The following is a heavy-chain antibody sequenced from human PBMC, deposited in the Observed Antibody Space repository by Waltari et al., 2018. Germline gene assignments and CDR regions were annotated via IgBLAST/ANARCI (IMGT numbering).Heavy chain of an antibody. J-gene: IGHJ4*02. CDR1: GLTFSSNA. CDR3: AKAPTKDTTGDYRDY. CDR2: MTSGGDT. V-gene: IGHV3-23*01. Sequence: EVQLLESGGGLVQPGGSLRLSCAASGLTFSSNAMSWVRQAPGKGLEGVSAMTSGGDTYYADSVKCRFTISRDNSKNTLSLQMNSLRADDTALYYCAKAPTKDTTGDYRDYWGQGTLVTVSS. D-gene: IGHD3-22*01.